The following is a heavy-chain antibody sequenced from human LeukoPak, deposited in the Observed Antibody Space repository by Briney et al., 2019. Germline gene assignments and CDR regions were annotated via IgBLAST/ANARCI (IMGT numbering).Heavy chain of an antibody. CDR2: INHSGST. D-gene: IGHD6-13*01. J-gene: IGHJ6*03. V-gene: IGHV4-34*01. CDR1: GGSFSGYY. CDR3: ARGQHSSSWLYYYYYMDV. Sequence: SETLSLTCAVYGGSFSGYYWSWIRQPPGKGLEWIGEINHSGSTNYSPSLKSRVTISVDTSKNQFSLKLSSVTAADTAVYYCARGQHSSSWLYYYYYMDVWGKGTTVTVSS.